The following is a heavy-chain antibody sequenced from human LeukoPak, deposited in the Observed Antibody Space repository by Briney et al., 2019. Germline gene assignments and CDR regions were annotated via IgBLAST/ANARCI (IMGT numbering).Heavy chain of an antibody. CDR1: GGSFSGYY. Sequence: SETLSLTCAVYGGSFSGYYWSWIRQPPGKGLEWIGEINHSGSTNYNPSLKSRVTISVDTSKNQFSLKLRSVTAADTAVYYCASLDIVVEAAFDIWGQGTMVTVSS. CDR3: ASLDIVVEAAFDI. CDR2: INHSGST. V-gene: IGHV4-34*01. D-gene: IGHD2-15*01. J-gene: IGHJ3*02.